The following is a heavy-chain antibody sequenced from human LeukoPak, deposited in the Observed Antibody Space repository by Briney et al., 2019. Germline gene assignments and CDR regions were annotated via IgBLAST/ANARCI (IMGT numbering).Heavy chain of an antibody. V-gene: IGHV3-21*01. CDR2: ISSSSSYI. D-gene: IGHD2-15*01. Sequence: PGGSLRLSCAASGFTFSSYSMNWVRRAPGKGLEWVSSISSSSSYIYYADSVKGRFTISRDNAKNSLYLQMNSLRAEDTAVYYCASQDIVVVVAATVDAFDIWGQGTMVTVSS. J-gene: IGHJ3*02. CDR1: GFTFSSYS. CDR3: ASQDIVVVVAATVDAFDI.